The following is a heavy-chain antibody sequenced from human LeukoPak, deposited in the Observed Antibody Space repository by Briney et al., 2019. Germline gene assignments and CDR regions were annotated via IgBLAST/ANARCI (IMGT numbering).Heavy chain of an antibody. D-gene: IGHD3-22*01. CDR1: GGSISSYY. J-gene: IGHJ3*02. CDR2: IYTSGST. Sequence: SETLSLTCTVSGGSISSYYRSWIRQPAGKGLEWIGRIYTSGSTNYNPSLKSRVTMSVDTSKNQFSLKLSSVTAADTAVYYCARDVLDYYDSSGYHDAFDIWGQGTMVTVSS. V-gene: IGHV4-4*07. CDR3: ARDVLDYYDSSGYHDAFDI.